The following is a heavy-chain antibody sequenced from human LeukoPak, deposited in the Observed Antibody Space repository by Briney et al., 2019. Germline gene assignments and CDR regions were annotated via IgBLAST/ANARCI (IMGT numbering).Heavy chain of an antibody. J-gene: IGHJ4*02. CDR2: INPNSGGT. CDR1: GYTFTGYY. V-gene: IGHV1-2*06. D-gene: IGHD2-15*01. CDR3: ARALPDCSGGSCYQLGFDY. Sequence: AXVKVSCKASGYTFTGYYMHWVRQAPGQGLEWMGRINPNSGGTNYAQKFQGRVTMTRDTSISTAYMELSRLRSDDTAVYYCARALPDCSGGSCYQLGFDYWGQGTLVTVSS.